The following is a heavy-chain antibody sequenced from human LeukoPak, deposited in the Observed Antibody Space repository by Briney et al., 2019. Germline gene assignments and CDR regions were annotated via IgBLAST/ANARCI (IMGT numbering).Heavy chain of an antibody. Sequence: VSVKVSCKASGYTFTGYYMHWVRQAPGQGLEWMGRINPDSGGTNYAQKFQGRVTMTRDTSISTAYMELSRLRSDDTAVYYCASGSGSYYNNWFDPWGQGTLVTVSS. CDR1: GYTFTGYY. CDR3: ASGSGSYYNNWFDP. J-gene: IGHJ5*02. D-gene: IGHD1-26*01. V-gene: IGHV1-2*06. CDR2: INPDSGGT.